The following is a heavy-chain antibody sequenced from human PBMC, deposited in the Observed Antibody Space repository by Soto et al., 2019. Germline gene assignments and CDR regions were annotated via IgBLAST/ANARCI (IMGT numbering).Heavy chain of an antibody. CDR3: VRWNGFGDF. CDR2: FSGGSGTT. V-gene: IGHV3-23*01. CDR1: GFTFPNHG. Sequence: EVRLFESGGGLVQPGGSLRLSCVVSGFTFPNHGVTWVRQVPGKGLEWVCGFSGGSGTTHYADRVRGRFTISRDDPRQTVYLQMNSLGADDTAVYYCVRWNGFGDFWGQGTLVTVSS. J-gene: IGHJ4*02. D-gene: IGHD1-1*01.